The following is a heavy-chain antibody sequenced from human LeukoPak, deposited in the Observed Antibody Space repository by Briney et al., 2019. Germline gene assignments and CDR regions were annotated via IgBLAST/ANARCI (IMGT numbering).Heavy chain of an antibody. D-gene: IGHD4-17*01. V-gene: IGHV4-59*01. J-gene: IGHJ3*02. CDR2: IYCSGST. CDR1: GGSISSYY. Sequence: PSETLSVTCTVSGGSISSYYWSWIRQPPGKGLEWIGYIYCSGSTNYNPSLKSRVTISVDTSKNQFSLKLSSVTAADTAVYYCARGAAGDGDYGDTEADAFDIWGQGTMVTVSS. CDR3: ARGAAGDGDYGDTEADAFDI.